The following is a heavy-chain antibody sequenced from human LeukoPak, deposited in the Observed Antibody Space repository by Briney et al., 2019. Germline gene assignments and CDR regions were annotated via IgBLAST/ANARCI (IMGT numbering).Heavy chain of an antibody. CDR3: ATRYSSSWDYYYHYGMDV. CDR2: IYTSGST. CDR1: GGSISSGSYY. Sequence: SQTLSLTCTVSGGSISSGSYYWSWIRQPAGKGLEWIGRIYTSGSTNYNPSLKSRVTISVDTSKNQFSLKLSSVTAADTAVYYCATRYSSSWDYYYHYGMDVWGQGTTVTVSS. V-gene: IGHV4-61*02. D-gene: IGHD6-13*01. J-gene: IGHJ6*02.